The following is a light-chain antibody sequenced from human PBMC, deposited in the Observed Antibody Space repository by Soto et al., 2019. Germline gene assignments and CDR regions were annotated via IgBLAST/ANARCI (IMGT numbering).Light chain of an antibody. J-gene: IGKJ5*01. CDR1: QGISTR. CDR3: QQTDSFPLT. CDR2: AAS. V-gene: IGKV1-12*01. Sequence: DMQMTQSPSSVPASVGDRVTITCRASQGISTRLDWYQQKPGKAPKLLIYAASNLQSGVPSRFSGSGSGTDFTLTISSLQPEDFATYYCQQTDSFPLTFGQGTRLEIK.